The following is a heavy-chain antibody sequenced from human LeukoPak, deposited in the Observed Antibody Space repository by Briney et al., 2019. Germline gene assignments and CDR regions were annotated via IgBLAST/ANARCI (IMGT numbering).Heavy chain of an antibody. D-gene: IGHD1-26*01. CDR1: GFTFSGSA. CDR2: IDKKDKGYATAT. CDR3: TRDSGTYNWFDP. V-gene: IGHV3-73*01. J-gene: IGHJ5*02. Sequence: GGSLRLSCAASGFTFSGSAIHWVRQSSGKGLEWVGQIDKKDKGYATATAYDASAKGRFTISRDDSINTAYLQMKSLKTEDTALYYCTRDSGTYNWFDPWGQGTLVTVSS.